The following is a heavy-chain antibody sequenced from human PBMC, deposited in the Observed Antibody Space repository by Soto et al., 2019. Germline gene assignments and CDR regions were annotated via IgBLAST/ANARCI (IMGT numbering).Heavy chain of an antibody. V-gene: IGHV2-5*02. CDR2: IYWDDDK. CDR1: GFSLSTSGVG. J-gene: IGHJ4*02. Sequence: QITLKESGPTLVKPTQTLTLTCTFSGFSLSTSGVGVGWIRQPPGKALEWLALIYWDDDKRYSPSLKSRLTITKDTPKNQVLLTMTNMDPVDTATYYCAHSYASGSYYDGFDYWAREPWSPSPQ. D-gene: IGHD3-10*01. CDR3: AHSYASGSYYDGFDY.